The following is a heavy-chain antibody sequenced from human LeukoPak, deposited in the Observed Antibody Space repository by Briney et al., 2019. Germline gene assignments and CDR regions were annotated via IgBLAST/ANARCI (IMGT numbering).Heavy chain of an antibody. Sequence: SETLSLTCAVYGGSFSGYYWNWIRQPPGKGLEWIGEINHSGSTNYNPSLKSRVTISVDTSKNQFSLKLSSVTAADPAVYYCARGTSYYYMDVWGKGTTVTVSS. J-gene: IGHJ6*03. CDR3: ARGTSYYYMDV. CDR1: GGSFSGYY. V-gene: IGHV4-34*01. CDR2: INHSGST.